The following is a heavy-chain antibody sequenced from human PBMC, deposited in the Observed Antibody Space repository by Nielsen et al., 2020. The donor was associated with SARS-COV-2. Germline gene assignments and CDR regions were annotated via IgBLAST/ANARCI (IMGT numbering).Heavy chain of an antibody. D-gene: IGHD3-3*01. CDR3: ARGVYDFWSGYYHNWFDP. V-gene: IGHV4-34*01. CDR2: INHSGST. J-gene: IGHJ5*02. Sequence: SETLSLTCAVYGGSFSGYYWSWIRQPPGKGLEWIGEINHSGSTNYNPSLKSRVTISVDTSKNQFSLKLSSVTAADTAVYCCARGVYDFWSGYYHNWFDPWGQGTLVTVSS. CDR1: GGSFSGYY.